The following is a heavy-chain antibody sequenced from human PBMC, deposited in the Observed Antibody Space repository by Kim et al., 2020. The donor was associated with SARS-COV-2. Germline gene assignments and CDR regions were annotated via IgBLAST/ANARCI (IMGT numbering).Heavy chain of an antibody. CDR3: ARARDIVVVPAAGHAFDI. J-gene: IGHJ3*02. CDR2: IYYSGST. V-gene: IGHV4-31*03. Sequence: SETLSLTCTVSGGSISSGGYYWSWIRQHPGKGLEWIGYIYYSGSTYYNPSLKSRVTISVDTSKNQFSLKLGSVTAADTAVYYCARARDIVVVPAAGHAFDIWGQGTMVTVSS. D-gene: IGHD2-2*01. CDR1: GGSISSGGYY.